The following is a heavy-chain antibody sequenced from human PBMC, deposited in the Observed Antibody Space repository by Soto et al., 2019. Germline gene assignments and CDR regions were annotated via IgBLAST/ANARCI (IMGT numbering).Heavy chain of an antibody. J-gene: IGHJ6*02. Sequence: ASVKVSCKASGYTFTSYGISWVRQAPGQGLDWMGWISAYNGNTNYAQKLQGRVTMTTDTSTSTAYMELRSLRSDDTAVYYCARDRNYNWNYGYHYYGMDVWGQGTTVTVSS. CDR1: GYTFTSYG. CDR2: ISAYNGNT. CDR3: ARDRNYNWNYGYHYYGMDV. V-gene: IGHV1-18*01. D-gene: IGHD1-7*01.